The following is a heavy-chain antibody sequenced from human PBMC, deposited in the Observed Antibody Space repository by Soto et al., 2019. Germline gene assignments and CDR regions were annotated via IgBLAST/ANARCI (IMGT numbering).Heavy chain of an antibody. J-gene: IGHJ5*02. CDR1: GGTFSSYA. CDR3: ARRLEGRMRGWFDP. Sequence: SVKVSCKASGGTFSSYAISWVRQAPGQGLEWMGGIIPIFGTANYAQKFQGRVTITADESTSTAYMELSSLRSEDTAVYYCARRLEGRMRGWFDPWGQGTLVTVSS. V-gene: IGHV1-69*13. CDR2: IIPIFGTA. D-gene: IGHD3-3*01.